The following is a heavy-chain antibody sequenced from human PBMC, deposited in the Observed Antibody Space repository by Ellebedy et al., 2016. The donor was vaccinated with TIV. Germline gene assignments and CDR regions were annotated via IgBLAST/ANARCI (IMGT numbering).Heavy chain of an antibody. Sequence: GGSLRLSXAASGFIFSSHIFNWVRQAPGKGLEWVSYISATTVYYTDSVRGRFTISRDDAKNSLYLQMNSLRAEDTAVYYCARGGGYSNDSWWYPDVWGRGTLVTDYS. J-gene: IGHJ2*01. D-gene: IGHD2-15*01. V-gene: IGHV3-48*04. CDR3: ARGGGYSNDSWWYPDV. CDR1: GFIFSSHI. CDR2: ISATTV.